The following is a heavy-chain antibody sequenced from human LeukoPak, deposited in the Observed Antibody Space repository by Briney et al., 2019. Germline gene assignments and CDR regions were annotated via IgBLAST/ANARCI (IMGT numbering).Heavy chain of an antibody. D-gene: IGHD3-10*01. CDR1: GFTFSSYA. V-gene: IGHV3-23*01. CDR2: ISGSGGST. CDR3: AKLVVRGVPPLGMDV. J-gene: IGHJ6*02. Sequence: GRSLRLSCAASGFTFSSYAMSWVRQAPGKGLEWVSAISGSGGSTYYADSVKGRFTISRDNSKSTLYLQMNSLRAEDTAVYYCAKLVVRGVPPLGMDVWGQGTTVTVSS.